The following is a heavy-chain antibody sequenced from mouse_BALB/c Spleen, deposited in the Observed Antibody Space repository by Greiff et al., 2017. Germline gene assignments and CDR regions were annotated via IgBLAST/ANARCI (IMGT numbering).Heavy chain of an antibody. J-gene: IGHJ1*01. Sequence: DVQLQESGPGLVKPSQSLSLTCTVTGYSITSDYAWNWIRQFPGNKLEWMGYISYSGSTSYNPSLKSLISITRDTSKNQFFLQLNSVTTEDTATYYCARGDDWYFDVWGAGTTVTVSS. CDR1: GYSITSDYA. V-gene: IGHV3-2*02. D-gene: IGHD3-3*01. CDR2: ISYSGST. CDR3: ARGDDWYFDV.